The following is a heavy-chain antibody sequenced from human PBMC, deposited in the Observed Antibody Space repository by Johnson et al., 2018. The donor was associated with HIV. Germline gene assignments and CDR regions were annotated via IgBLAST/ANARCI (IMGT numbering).Heavy chain of an antibody. V-gene: IGHV3-30*18. D-gene: IGHD6-6*01. J-gene: IGHJ3*02. CDR3: AKGSIAARWGAFDI. CDR1: GFTFSSYG. CDR2: ISYDGSNK. Sequence: QMLLVESGGGVVQPGRSLRLSCAASGFTFSSYGMHWVRQAPGKGLEWVAVISYDGSNKYYADSVKGRFTISRDNSKNTLYLQMNSLRAEDTALYYCAKGSIAARWGAFDIWGQGTMVTVSS.